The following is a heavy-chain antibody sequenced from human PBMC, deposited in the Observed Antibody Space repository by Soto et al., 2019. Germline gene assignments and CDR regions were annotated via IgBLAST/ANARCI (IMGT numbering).Heavy chain of an antibody. D-gene: IGHD2-8*01. J-gene: IGHJ4*02. Sequence: SETLSLTCPFSGDSISNXNCHWGWTRQPPGKGLEWIGTVYSNGHTYHNPSLKSRLAMAVDTSKNQFSLSLISVNAGDTAVYFCPXLTNGRPGDSXGQGTLXTXSS. CDR1: GDSISNXNCH. CDR2: VYSNGHT. V-gene: IGHV4-39*01. CDR3: PXLTNGRPGDS.